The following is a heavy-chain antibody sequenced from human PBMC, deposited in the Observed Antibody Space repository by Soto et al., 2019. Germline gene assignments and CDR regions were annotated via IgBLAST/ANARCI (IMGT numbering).Heavy chain of an antibody. D-gene: IGHD3-10*01. V-gene: IGHV3-30-3*01. J-gene: IGHJ4*02. CDR1: GCTFSNYA. CDR3: ARDLTYSFDY. CDR2: ISYDGSNK. Sequence: GGSLRLFCAASGCTFSNYAVHWVRQAPGKGLEWVALISYDGSNKYYADSVKGRFTISRDNSKNTLYLQMNSLRPEDTAVYYCARDLTYSFDYWGQGTLVTVSS.